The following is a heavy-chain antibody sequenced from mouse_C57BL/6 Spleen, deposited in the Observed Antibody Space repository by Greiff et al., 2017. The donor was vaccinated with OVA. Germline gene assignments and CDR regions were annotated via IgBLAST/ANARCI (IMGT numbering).Heavy chain of an antibody. V-gene: IGHV3-6*01. D-gene: IGHD1-1*01. CDR3: ARGGYYGSSWDYFDY. Sequence: EVQLQESGPGLVKPSQSLSLTCSVTGYSITSGYYWNWIRQFPGNKLEWMGYISYDGSNNYNPSLKNRISITRDTSKSQFFLKLNSVTTEDTATYYCARGGYYGSSWDYFDYWGQGTTLTVSS. CDR1: GYSITSGYY. J-gene: IGHJ2*01. CDR2: ISYDGSN.